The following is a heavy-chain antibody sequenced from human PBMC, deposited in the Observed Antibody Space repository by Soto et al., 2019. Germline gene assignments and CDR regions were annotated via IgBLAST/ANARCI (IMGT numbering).Heavy chain of an antibody. CDR1: GASIRSYY. CDR3: ARDRAAMNY. Sequence: SETLSLTCTVSGASIRSYYWSWIRQSPGKGLEWIGYIYDSGSTNYNPSLESRVTMSVDTSKNQFSLKLSSVTSADTAVYYCARDRAAMNYWGHGTLVTVSS. D-gene: IGHD5-18*01. CDR2: IYDSGST. J-gene: IGHJ4*01. V-gene: IGHV4-59*01.